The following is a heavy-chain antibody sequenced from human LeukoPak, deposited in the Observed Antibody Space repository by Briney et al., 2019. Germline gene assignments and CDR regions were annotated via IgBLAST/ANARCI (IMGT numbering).Heavy chain of an antibody. D-gene: IGHD2-15*01. CDR3: VRGYSFGPYGMDV. V-gene: IGHV3-64D*06. J-gene: IGHJ6*02. CDR1: GFTFSSYS. CDR2: ITSNGGST. Sequence: PGGSLRLSCSGSGFTFSSYSMHWVRQAPGRGLEYVSGITSNGGSTYYADSMKGRFTISRDNSKNTLYLQMSSLGAEDTAVYFCVRGYSFGPYGMDVWGQGTTVTVSS.